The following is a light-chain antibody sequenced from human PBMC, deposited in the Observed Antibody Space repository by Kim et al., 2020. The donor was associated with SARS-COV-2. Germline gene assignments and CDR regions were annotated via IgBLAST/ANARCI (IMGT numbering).Light chain of an antibody. V-gene: IGKV2-28*01. CDR2: LGS. CDR3: MQALQTPPT. J-gene: IGKJ2*01. Sequence: IVMTQSPLTLPVTPGEPASLPCISSQSLLHTSGHNYVDWYLQKPGQSPQLLIYLGSNRASGVPDRFSGSGSGTYFTLIISRVETEDIGVYYCMQALQTPPTFGQGTKLEIK. CDR1: QSLLHTSGHNY.